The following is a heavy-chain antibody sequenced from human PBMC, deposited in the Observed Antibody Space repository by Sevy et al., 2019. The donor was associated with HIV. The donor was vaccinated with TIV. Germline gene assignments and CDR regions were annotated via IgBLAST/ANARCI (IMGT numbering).Heavy chain of an antibody. D-gene: IGHD3-16*01. Sequence: GGSLRLSCASSGPDFSSNSMHWVRQAPGKGLEWVSSISPSSTHIDDAESVRGRFIISRDNAKNTLSLQMNRLRAEDTAMYYCARGGGATVNHYYKFGMDVWGQGTTVTVSS. V-gene: IGHV3-21*01. J-gene: IGHJ6*02. CDR2: ISPSSTHI. CDR3: ARGGGATVNHYYKFGMDV. CDR1: GPDFSSNS.